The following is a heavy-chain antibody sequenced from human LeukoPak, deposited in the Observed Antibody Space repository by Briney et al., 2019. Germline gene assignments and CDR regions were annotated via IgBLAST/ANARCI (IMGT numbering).Heavy chain of an antibody. V-gene: IGHV4-4*07. CDR3: ARDRGSYGLDY. CDR2: IYTSGST. D-gene: IGHD1-26*01. J-gene: IGHJ4*02. CDR1: GGSISSYY. Sequence: SETLSLTCTVSGGSISSYYWSWLRQPAGKGLEWIGRIYTSGSTNYNPSLKSRVTMLVDTSKNQFSLKLTSVTAADTAVYYCARDRGSYGLDYWGQGTLVTVSS.